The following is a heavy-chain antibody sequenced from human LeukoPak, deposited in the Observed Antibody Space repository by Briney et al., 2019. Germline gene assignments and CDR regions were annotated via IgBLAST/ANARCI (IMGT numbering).Heavy chain of an antibody. CDR1: GGSITTYF. J-gene: IGHJ4*02. CDR2: IHTSGST. CDR3: AKQRSSGWDFDY. D-gene: IGHD6-19*01. V-gene: IGHV4-4*07. Sequence: SETLSLTCTVSGGSITTYFWSWIRQPAGKGLEWIGRIHTSGSTNYNPSLKSRVTMSVDMSKNQFSLKLSSVTAADTAVYYCAKQRSSGWDFDYWGQGTLITVSS.